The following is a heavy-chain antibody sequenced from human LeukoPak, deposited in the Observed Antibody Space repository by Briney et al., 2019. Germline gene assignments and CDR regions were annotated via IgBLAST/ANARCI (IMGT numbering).Heavy chain of an antibody. CDR1: GFTISSNY. CDR2: IYSDGST. V-gene: IGHV3-53*01. Sequence: GGSVRLSCGASGFTISSNYMSWVRQAPGKGLEWVSVIYSDGSTSYADSVKGRFTISRDNSKNTLYLQMNSLRAEDTAVCYCARDPYSGSYPLGAFDIWGQGTMVTVSS. D-gene: IGHD1-26*01. CDR3: ARDPYSGSYPLGAFDI. J-gene: IGHJ3*02.